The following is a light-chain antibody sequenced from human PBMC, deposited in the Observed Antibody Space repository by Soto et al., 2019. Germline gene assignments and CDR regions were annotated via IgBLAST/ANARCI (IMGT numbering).Light chain of an antibody. CDR3: QQSNG. V-gene: IGKV1-5*01. Sequence: DIQMTQSPSILSASVGDRVTITCRATXNINTWLAWYQQKPGKAPKMLIYDASRLQNGVPSRFSGSGSGTQFTLTISSLQPDDFATYYCQQSNGFGPGTKLDVK. J-gene: IGKJ2*01. CDR2: DAS. CDR1: XNINTW.